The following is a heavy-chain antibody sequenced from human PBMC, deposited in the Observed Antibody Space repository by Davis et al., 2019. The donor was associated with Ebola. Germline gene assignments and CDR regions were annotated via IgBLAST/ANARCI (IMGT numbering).Heavy chain of an antibody. Sequence: GSLRLSCTVSGDSIGSSSYYWGWIRQPPGKGLEWIGSIYYSGSTYYNPSLKSRVTISVDTVKNQFSLKLSSVTAADTAVYYCARDRIEVATILNYYYGMDVWGQGTTVTVSS. D-gene: IGHD5-12*01. CDR2: IYYSGST. V-gene: IGHV4-39*07. CDR3: ARDRIEVATILNYYYGMDV. CDR1: GDSIGSSSYY. J-gene: IGHJ6*02.